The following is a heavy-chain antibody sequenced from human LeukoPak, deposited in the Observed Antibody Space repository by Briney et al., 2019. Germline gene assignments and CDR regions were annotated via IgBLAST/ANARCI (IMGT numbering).Heavy chain of an antibody. D-gene: IGHD5-18*01. V-gene: IGHV3-48*04. J-gene: IGHJ4*02. CDR2: ISSSGSTI. CDR3: ARGQLWLPFDY. CDR1: GFTFSSYA. Sequence: GGSLRLSCAASGFTFSSYAMSWVRQAPGKGLEWVLYISSSGSTIYYADSVKGRFTISRDNAKNSLYLQMNSLRAEDTAVYYCARGQLWLPFDYWGQGTLVTVSS.